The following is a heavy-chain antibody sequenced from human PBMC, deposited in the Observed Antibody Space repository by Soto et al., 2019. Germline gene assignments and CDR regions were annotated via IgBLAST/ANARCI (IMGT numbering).Heavy chain of an antibody. CDR3: ARGDGYNYDYFDY. CDR2: IYSSGHT. D-gene: IGHD5-12*01. J-gene: IGHJ4*02. V-gene: IGHV4-31*03. CDR1: GGSISSGVYY. Sequence: QVQLQESGPGLVKPSQTLSLTCTVSGGSISSGVYYWNWIRQHPGKGLEWIGYIYSSGHTHYNPSLKSRVTISVDTSKNQFSLKLSSVTAADTAVYYCARGDGYNYDYFDYWGQGTLVTVSS.